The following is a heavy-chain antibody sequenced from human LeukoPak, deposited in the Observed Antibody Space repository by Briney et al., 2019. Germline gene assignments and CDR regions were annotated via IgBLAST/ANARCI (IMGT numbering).Heavy chain of an antibody. CDR1: GYTLNELS. CDR2: FDPADGET. Sequence: ASVKVSCKVSGYTLNELSMHWVRQAPGKGLEWMGGFDPADGETVYAHRFQGRLTMTEDTSTNTGYMELTSLRPEDTAVYYCAADGGGLSSVVTPRSSPFDYWGQGTLVTVSS. CDR3: AADGGGLSSVVTPRSSPFDY. J-gene: IGHJ4*02. V-gene: IGHV1-24*01. D-gene: IGHD4-23*01.